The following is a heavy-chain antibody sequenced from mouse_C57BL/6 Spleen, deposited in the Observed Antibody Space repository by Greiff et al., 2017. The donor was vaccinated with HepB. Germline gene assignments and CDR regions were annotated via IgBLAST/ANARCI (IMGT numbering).Heavy chain of an antibody. D-gene: IGHD2-5*01. J-gene: IGHJ2*01. CDR2: INPSSGYT. V-gene: IGHV1-7*01. Sequence: QVQLQQSGAELAKPGASVKLSCKASGYTFTSYWMHWVNQRPGQGLEWIGYINPSSGYTKYNQKFKAKATLTADKSSSTAYMQLSSLTYEDSAVYYCARAGSNYGFFYYWGQGTTLTVSS. CDR3: ARAGSNYGFFYY. CDR1: GYTFTSYW.